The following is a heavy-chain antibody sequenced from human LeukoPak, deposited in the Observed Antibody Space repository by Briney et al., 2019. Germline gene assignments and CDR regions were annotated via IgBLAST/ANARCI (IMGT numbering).Heavy chain of an antibody. J-gene: IGHJ4*02. Sequence: GGSLKLSCAASGLTVSNNYMGWVRQAPGQGLEWVSVIYSRGDTYYADSVRGRFTISRDNSKNILSLQMNSLRADDTALYYCTRVLSDSRGWYHFDYWGQGTLVTVSS. CDR2: IYSRGDT. D-gene: IGHD6-19*01. V-gene: IGHV3-53*01. CDR3: TRVLSDSRGWYHFDY. CDR1: GLTVSNNY.